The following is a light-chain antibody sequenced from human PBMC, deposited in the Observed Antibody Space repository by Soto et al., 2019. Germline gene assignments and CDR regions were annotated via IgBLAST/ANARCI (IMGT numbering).Light chain of an antibody. CDR1: QSVMTK. V-gene: IGKV3-15*01. CDR3: QQYSDWPPWR. J-gene: IGKJ1*01. CDR2: SAS. Sequence: EIVMTQSPDTLSVSPGERASFSCRASQSVMTKLAWYQKKPGQAPRLLIYSASIRATGIPARFSGSGSGTEFSLTISSLXPEDFAIYYCQQYSDWPPWRFGQGTKVDIK.